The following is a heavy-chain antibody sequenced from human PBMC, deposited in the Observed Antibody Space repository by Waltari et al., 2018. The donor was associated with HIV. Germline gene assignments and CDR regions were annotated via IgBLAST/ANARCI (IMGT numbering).Heavy chain of an antibody. V-gene: IGHV4-59*01. J-gene: IGHJ6*02. Sequence: QVQLQESGPGLVKPSETLSLPCTVSGGSISSYYWSWIRQPPGKGLEWIGLIYYSGSTNYNPSLKSRVTISVDTSKNQFSLKLSSVTAADTAVYYCARSIPIGHIAVAGAYYYYGMDVWGQGTTVTVSS. CDR2: IYYSGST. D-gene: IGHD6-19*01. CDR3: ARSIPIGHIAVAGAYYYYGMDV. CDR1: GGSISSYY.